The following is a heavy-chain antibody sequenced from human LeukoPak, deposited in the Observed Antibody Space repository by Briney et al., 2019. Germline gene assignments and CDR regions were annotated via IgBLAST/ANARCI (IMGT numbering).Heavy chain of an antibody. V-gene: IGHV1-18*01. CDR3: ARMFKNYGDYVFDY. J-gene: IGHJ4*02. D-gene: IGHD4-17*01. Sequence: GASVKVSCKASGYTFTSYGISWVRQAPGQGLEWMGWISAYNGNTNYAQKLQGRVTMTTDTSTSTAYMELRSLRSDDTAVYYCARMFKNYGDYVFDYWGQGTLVTVSS. CDR2: ISAYNGNT. CDR1: GYTFTSYG.